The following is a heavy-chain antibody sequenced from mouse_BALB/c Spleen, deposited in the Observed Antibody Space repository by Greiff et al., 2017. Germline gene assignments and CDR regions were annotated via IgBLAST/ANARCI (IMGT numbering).Heavy chain of an antibody. CDR2: IWSGGST. V-gene: IGHV2-4-1*01. CDR1: GFSLTSYG. CDR3: ARRLYYDYDVFAY. J-gene: IGHJ3*01. D-gene: IGHD2-4*01. Sequence: VKLMESGPGLVQPSQSLSITCTVSGFSLTSYGVHWVRQSPGKGLEWLGVIWSGGSTDYNAAFISRLSISKDNSKSQVFFKMNSLQADDTAIYYCARRLYYDYDVFAYWGQGTLVTVSA.